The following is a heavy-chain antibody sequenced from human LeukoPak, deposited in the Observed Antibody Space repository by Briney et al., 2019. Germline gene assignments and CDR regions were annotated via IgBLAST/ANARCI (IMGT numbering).Heavy chain of an antibody. J-gene: IGHJ6*03. CDR1: GGTFSSYA. CDR3: ASGRGYYYYYMDV. V-gene: IGHV1-69*06. CDR2: FIPIFGTA. Sequence: ASVKVSCKASGGTFSSYAISWVRQAPGQGLEWMGGFIPIFGTANYVQKFQGRVTITADKSTSTAYMELSSLRSEDTAVYYCASGRGYYYYYMDVWGKGTTVTVSS.